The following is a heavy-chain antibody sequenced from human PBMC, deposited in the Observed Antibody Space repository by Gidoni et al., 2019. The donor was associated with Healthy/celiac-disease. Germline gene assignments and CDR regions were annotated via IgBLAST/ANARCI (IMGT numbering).Heavy chain of an antibody. CDR1: GFTFSSYA. CDR3: AKAGRGYSYGYVLDY. D-gene: IGHD5-18*01. Sequence: EVQLLESGGGLVQPGGSLRLYCSASGFTFSSYAMSWVRQAPGTGLEWVSAISGSGGSTYYADSVKGRFTISRDNSKNTLYLQMNSLRAEDTAVYYCAKAGRGYSYGYVLDYWGQGTLVTVSS. V-gene: IGHV3-23*01. J-gene: IGHJ4*02. CDR2: ISGSGGST.